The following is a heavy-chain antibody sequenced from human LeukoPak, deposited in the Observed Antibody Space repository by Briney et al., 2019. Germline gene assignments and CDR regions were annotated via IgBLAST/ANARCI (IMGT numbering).Heavy chain of an antibody. CDR3: ARHLGYCSSTSCYEGGYDY. V-gene: IGHV5-10-1*01. D-gene: IGHD2-2*01. CDR1: GYSFTSDW. CDR2: IDPSDSYN. Sequence: GESLKISCKGSGYSFTSDWISWVRPMPGKGLEWMGRIDPSDSYNNYSPSFQGHVTISADKSISTAYLQWSSLKASDTAMYYCARHLGYCSSTSCYEGGYDYWGQGTLVTVSS. J-gene: IGHJ4*02.